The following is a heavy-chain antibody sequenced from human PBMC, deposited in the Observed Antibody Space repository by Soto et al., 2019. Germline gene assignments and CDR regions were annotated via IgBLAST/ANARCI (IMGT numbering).Heavy chain of an antibody. CDR3: VKDESINWYSGHFRH. D-gene: IGHD6-13*01. J-gene: IGHJ1*01. CDR1: GFTFDDYA. Sequence: GGSLRLSCAASGFTFDDYAMHWVRQVPGKGLERVSGINWNSGSIGYGDSVKGRFAISRDNAKNSLHLQMNSLSAEDTAFYYCVKDESINWYSGHFRHWGQGTLVTVSS. CDR2: INWNSGSI. V-gene: IGHV3-9*01.